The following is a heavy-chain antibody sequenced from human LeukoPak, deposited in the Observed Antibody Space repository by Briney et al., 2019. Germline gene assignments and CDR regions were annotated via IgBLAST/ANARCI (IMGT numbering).Heavy chain of an antibody. Sequence: ASVKVSCKASGYTFTSYAMHWVRQAPGQRLEWMGWINAGNGNTKYSQEFQGRVTITRDTSASTAYMELSSLRSEDMAVYYRARVSVYSSGKAFDYWGQGTLVTVSS. J-gene: IGHJ4*02. V-gene: IGHV1-3*03. CDR2: INAGNGNT. D-gene: IGHD6-19*01. CDR3: ARVSVYSSGKAFDY. CDR1: GYTFTSYA.